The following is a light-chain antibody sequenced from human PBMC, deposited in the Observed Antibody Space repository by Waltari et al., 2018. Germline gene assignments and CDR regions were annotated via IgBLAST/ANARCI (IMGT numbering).Light chain of an antibody. CDR1: SSDVGDFKY. CDR3: CSYAATYTLL. Sequence: QSALTQPRSVSGSPGQSVTISCTGTSSDVGDFKYVSRYQQHPGRAHKLMIYDVSKRPSGVPDRFSGSKSDNTASLTISGLQAEDEADYYCCSYAATYTLLFGGGTKLTVL. CDR2: DVS. J-gene: IGLJ3*02. V-gene: IGLV2-11*01.